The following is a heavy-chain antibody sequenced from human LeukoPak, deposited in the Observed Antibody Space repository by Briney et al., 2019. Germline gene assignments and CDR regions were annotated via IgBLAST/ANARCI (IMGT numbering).Heavy chain of an antibody. V-gene: IGHV1-8*02. J-gene: IGHJ3*02. CDR3: ARCRYSGSRRRGDAFDI. CDR1: GYTFTGYY. CDR2: MNPNSGNT. Sequence: ASVKVSCKASGYTFTGYYMHWVRQAPGQGLEWMGWMNPNSGNTGYAQKFQGRVTMTRNTSISTAYMELSSLRSEDTAVYYCARCRYSGSRRRGDAFDIWGQGTMVTVSS. D-gene: IGHD1-26*01.